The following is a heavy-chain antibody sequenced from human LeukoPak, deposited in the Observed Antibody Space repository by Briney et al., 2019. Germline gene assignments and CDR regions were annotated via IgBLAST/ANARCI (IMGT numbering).Heavy chain of an antibody. CDR1: GDSVSSNRAA. V-gene: IGHV6-1*01. J-gene: IGHJ4*02. CDR3: ARDTGVRPRVAHFDF. D-gene: IGHD1-14*01. Sequence: SQTLSLTCAISGDSVSSNRAAWNWIRQSPSRGLEWLGRTYYRSRWYSRITIKPDTSKNQFSLQLNSVTPEDTAVYYCARDTGVRPRVAHFDFWGQGTLVTVSS. CDR2: TYYRSRWY.